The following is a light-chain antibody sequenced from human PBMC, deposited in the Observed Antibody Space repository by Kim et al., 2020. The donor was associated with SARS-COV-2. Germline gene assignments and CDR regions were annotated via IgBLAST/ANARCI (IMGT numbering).Light chain of an antibody. CDR3: MQGTHWPRT. V-gene: IGKV2-30*02. J-gene: IGKJ1*01. CDR2: RVP. Sequence: DVVLTQSPLSLSVTPGQPASISCRSSQSLVHSDGYTYLNWFYQRPGQSPRRLFYRVPERDAGAPNRFSGSGSGTDFTLRISSVEAEDVGVYYCMQGTHWPRTFGQGTKVEIK. CDR1: QSLVHSDGYTY.